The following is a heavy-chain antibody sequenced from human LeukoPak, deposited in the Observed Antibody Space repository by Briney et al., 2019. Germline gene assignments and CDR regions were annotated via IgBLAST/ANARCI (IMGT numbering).Heavy chain of an antibody. CDR1: GFTFSSHS. CDR3: ARVRAGGYRNAFDI. CDR2: ISSSSSTI. J-gene: IGHJ3*02. V-gene: IGHV3-48*02. D-gene: IGHD3-10*01. Sequence: GGSLRLSCAASGFTFSSHSMNWVRQAPGKGLEWVSYISSSSSTIYYADSVKGRFTISRDNAKNSLYLQMNSLRDEDTAVYYCARVRAGGYRNAFDIWGQGTMVTVSS.